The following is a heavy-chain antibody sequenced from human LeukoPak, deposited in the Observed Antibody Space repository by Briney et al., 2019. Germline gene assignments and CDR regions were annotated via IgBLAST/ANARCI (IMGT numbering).Heavy chain of an antibody. D-gene: IGHD3-16*01. CDR2: IYSSGTT. Sequence: SETLSLTCSVSGGSISSYYWSWIRQPAGKGLEWIGRIYSSGTTNYNPSLQSRVTMSVDTSKNQFSLNLTSVTAADTAVYYCARSGGWAAPLGYWGQGTLVTVPS. CDR3: ARSGGWAAPLGY. V-gene: IGHV4-4*07. CDR1: GGSISSYY. J-gene: IGHJ4*02.